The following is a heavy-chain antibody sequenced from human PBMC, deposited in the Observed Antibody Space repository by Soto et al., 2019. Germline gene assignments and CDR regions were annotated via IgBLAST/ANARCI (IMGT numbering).Heavy chain of an antibody. V-gene: IGHV4-59*13. D-gene: IGHD6-19*01. CDR1: GDSINTYN. CDR3: AREERSGGYRVCDL. J-gene: IGHJ5*02. Sequence: QVQLQESGPGLVKPSETLSLTCTVSGDSINTYNWNWFRQPPGKGLEWIGCIYYTGITSYIPSLESRVTISVDTTKNQTSLTLSSVTAADTAVYYCAREERSGGYRVCDLWGQGTLVTVSS. CDR2: IYYTGIT.